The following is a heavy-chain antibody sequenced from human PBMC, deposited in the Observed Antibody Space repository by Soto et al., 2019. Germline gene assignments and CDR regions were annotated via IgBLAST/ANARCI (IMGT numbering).Heavy chain of an antibody. J-gene: IGHJ5*02. V-gene: IGHV4-38-2*01. CDR2: IYHGGST. CDR1: GYSISSGYY. D-gene: IGHD3-22*01. Sequence: PSETLSLTCAVSGYSISSGYYWGWLRQPPGKGLERIGIIYHGGSTYYNPSLNSRVTLSIDMTNIHVSLILNSVTAADTAVYYCARVGPWVPYYYDSSPYTFENWFDPWGQGTLVTAPQ. CDR3: ARVGPWVPYYYDSSPYTFENWFDP.